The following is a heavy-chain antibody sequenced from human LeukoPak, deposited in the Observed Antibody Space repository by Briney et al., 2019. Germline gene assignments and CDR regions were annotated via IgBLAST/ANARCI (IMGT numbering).Heavy chain of an antibody. J-gene: IGHJ4*02. V-gene: IGHV4-61*02. CDR2: IYTSGST. Sequence: SETLSLTCTVSGGSIATVNYYWTWIRQPAGKGLEWIGRIYTSGSTNYNPSLKSRVTMSVDTSKNQFSLKLTSVTAADTAVYYCATAYHISIFGVVPGGYFDSWGQGSLVTVSS. D-gene: IGHD3-3*01. CDR3: ATAYHISIFGVVPGGYFDS. CDR1: GGSIATVNYY.